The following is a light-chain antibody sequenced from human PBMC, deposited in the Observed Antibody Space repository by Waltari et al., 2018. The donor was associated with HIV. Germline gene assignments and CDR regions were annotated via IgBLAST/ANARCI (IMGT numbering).Light chain of an antibody. Sequence: EIVMLQSPATLSVSPGERATLSCRASQSVSSKLAWYQQKPGQAPRLLIYGASTRSTGIPGRFSGSESWTEFILTISSLQSEDCAVYYCQQYYKWPLTFGQGTRLEIK. J-gene: IGKJ5*01. CDR1: QSVSSK. V-gene: IGKV3D-15*01. CDR3: QQYYKWPLT. CDR2: GAS.